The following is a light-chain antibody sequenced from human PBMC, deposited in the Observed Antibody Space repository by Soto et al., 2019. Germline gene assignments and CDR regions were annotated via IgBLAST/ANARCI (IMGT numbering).Light chain of an antibody. Sequence: IQMTQSPSSLSASVGDRVTITFRASQRITTYLNWYQQKPGEAPKLLISTSGTLQRGVPSRFNGRRSGTEFTLTITALRPEDFATYFCQQTYSTPYTVGQGIKLEIK. CDR2: TSG. CDR3: QQTYSTPYT. CDR1: QRITTY. V-gene: IGKV1-39*01. J-gene: IGKJ2*01.